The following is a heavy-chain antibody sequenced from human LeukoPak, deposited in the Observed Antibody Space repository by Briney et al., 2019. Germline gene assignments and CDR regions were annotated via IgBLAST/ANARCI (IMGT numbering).Heavy chain of an antibody. D-gene: IGHD3-3*01. CDR3: ARDNPTYYDFWSGYPPGGYYYYMDV. CDR2: IYYSGST. CDR1: GGSINNGGYY. Sequence: SETLSLTCTVSGGSINNGGYYWSWIRQHPGKGLEWIGYIYYSGSTYYNPSLKSRVTISVDTSKNQFSLKLSSVTAADTAVYYCARDNPTYYDFWSGYPPGGYYYYMDVWGKGTTVTVSS. J-gene: IGHJ6*03. V-gene: IGHV4-31*03.